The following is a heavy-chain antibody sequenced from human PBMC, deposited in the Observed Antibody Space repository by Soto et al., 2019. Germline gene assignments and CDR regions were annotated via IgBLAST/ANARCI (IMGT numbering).Heavy chain of an antibody. Sequence: SETLSLTCAVSGGSISSGGYSWRWIRQPPGKGLEWIGYIYHSGSTYYNPSLNSRVTISVDRSKNQFSLKLSSVTAADTAVYYCARELGYCSSTSCYDWFDPWGQGTLVTVSS. CDR1: GGSISSGGYS. D-gene: IGHD2-2*01. CDR3: ARELGYCSSTSCYDWFDP. J-gene: IGHJ5*02. V-gene: IGHV4-30-2*01. CDR2: IYHSGST.